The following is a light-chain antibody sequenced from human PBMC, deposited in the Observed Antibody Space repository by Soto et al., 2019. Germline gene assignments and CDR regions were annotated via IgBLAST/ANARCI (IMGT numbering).Light chain of an antibody. CDR1: SSDVGGYNF. Sequence: QSALTQPASVSGSPGQSITISCTGTSSDVGGYNFVAWYQQHPGKAPKLMLYEVNIRPSGVSSRFSGSKSGSTASLTISGLQTEDEADYYCSSKTTANTLVFGGGTKLTVL. J-gene: IGLJ3*02. CDR3: SSKTTANTLV. CDR2: EVN. V-gene: IGLV2-14*01.